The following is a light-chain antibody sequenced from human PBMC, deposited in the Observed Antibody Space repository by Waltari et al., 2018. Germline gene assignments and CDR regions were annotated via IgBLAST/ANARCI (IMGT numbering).Light chain of an antibody. Sequence: QSALTQPRSVSGSPGQSVTLSCTRTSIDIGGYNYVSWYQHNPGKVPKLIIFDVTKRPSGVPDRFSGSKAGNTASLTISGLQAGDEAVYFCCSYAGKYTSVFGAGTKVTVL. CDR1: SIDIGGYNY. J-gene: IGLJ2*01. CDR2: DVT. CDR3: CSYAGKYTSV. V-gene: IGLV2-11*01.